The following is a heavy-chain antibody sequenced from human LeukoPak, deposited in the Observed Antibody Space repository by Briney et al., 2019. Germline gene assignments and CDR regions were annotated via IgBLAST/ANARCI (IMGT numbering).Heavy chain of an antibody. V-gene: IGHV1-18*01. CDR2: ISGYNGNT. D-gene: IGHD2-2*02. Sequence: GASVKVSCKASGYTFTNYGISWVRQAPGQGLEWMGWISGYNGNTNYAQKLQGRVTMTTDTSTSTAYMELRSLRSDDTAVYYCARGGGYCSSTSCYTGIIRGWFDPWGQGTLVTVSS. J-gene: IGHJ5*02. CDR1: GYTFTNYG. CDR3: ARGGGYCSSTSCYTGIIRGWFDP.